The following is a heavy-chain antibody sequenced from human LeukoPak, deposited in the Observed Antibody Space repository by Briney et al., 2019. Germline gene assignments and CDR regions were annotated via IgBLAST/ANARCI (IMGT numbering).Heavy chain of an antibody. D-gene: IGHD3-22*01. CDR2: IIPIFGTA. Sequence: SVKVSCKASGGTFSSYAISWVRQAPGQGLEWMGGIIPIFGTANYAQKFQGRVTITADESTSTAYMELSSLRSEDTAVYYCARDLYDGSGYFVRGFDYWGQGTLVTVSS. CDR1: GGTFSSYA. V-gene: IGHV1-69*13. CDR3: ARDLYDGSGYFVRGFDY. J-gene: IGHJ4*02.